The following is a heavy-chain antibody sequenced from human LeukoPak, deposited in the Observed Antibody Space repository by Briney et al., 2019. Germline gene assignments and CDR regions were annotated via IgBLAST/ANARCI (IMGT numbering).Heavy chain of an antibody. V-gene: IGHV4-59*01. CDR1: GFTFSDYY. Sequence: PGGSLRLSCAVSGFTFSDYYMSWIRQPPGKGLEWIGYIYYSGSTNYNPSLKSRVTISVDTSKNQFSLKLSSVTAADTAVYYCARGSRSYYFDYWGQGTLVTVSS. CDR3: ARGSRSYYFDY. J-gene: IGHJ4*02. D-gene: IGHD3-16*02. CDR2: IYYSGST.